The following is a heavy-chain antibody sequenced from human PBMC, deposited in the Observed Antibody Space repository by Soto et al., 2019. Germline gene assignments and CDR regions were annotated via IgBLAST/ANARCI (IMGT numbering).Heavy chain of an antibody. J-gene: IGHJ4*02. CDR2: ISICGTYI. CDR3: AKIPILLNGVEQGATDN. CDR1: GFTFSSYR. D-gene: IGHD2-8*01. V-gene: IGHV3-21*04. Sequence: EVQLVESGGGLVKAGGSLRLSCTGSGFTFSSYRMNWVRQAPGKGLEWVSSISICGTYIYYCDPVKGRFTISRDNAKNSVYLHLNSLRAADTAVYYSAKIPILLNGVEQGATDNWGQGPLVTVSS.